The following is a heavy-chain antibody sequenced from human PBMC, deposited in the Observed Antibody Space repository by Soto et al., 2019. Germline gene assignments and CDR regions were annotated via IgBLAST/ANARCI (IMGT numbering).Heavy chain of an antibody. CDR3: ARVDKYCSSTSCFDY. J-gene: IGHJ4*02. D-gene: IGHD2-2*01. CDR2: IYPGDCDT. Sequence: GESLKISCKFSRYSFTIYWIGWVRQMPGKGLEWMGIIYPGDCDTRYSPSFQGQVTISADKSISTAYLQWSSLKASDTAMYYCARVDKYCSSTSCFDYWGQGTLVTVSS. CDR1: RYSFTIYW. V-gene: IGHV5-51*01.